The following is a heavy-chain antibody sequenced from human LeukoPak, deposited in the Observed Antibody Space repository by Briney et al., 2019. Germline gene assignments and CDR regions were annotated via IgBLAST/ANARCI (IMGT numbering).Heavy chain of an antibody. CDR3: ATLDLTDHYSNSGDPFHI. V-gene: IGHV3-23*01. CDR1: GFTFSSYA. CDR2: ISGSGGST. J-gene: IGHJ3*02. Sequence: PGGSLRLSCAASGFTFSSYAMSWVRQAPGKGLEWVSAISGSGGSTYYADSVKGRFTISRDNSKNTLYLQMNSLRAEDTALYYCATLDLTDHYSNSGDPFHIWGQGTMLTLSS. D-gene: IGHD4-11*01.